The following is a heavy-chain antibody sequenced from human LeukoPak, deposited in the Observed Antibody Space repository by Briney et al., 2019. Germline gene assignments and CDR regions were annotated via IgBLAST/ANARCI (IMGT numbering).Heavy chain of an antibody. CDR1: GYTFTGYY. CDR3: ARDLWTFWSGYYWAY. J-gene: IGHJ4*02. CDR2: INPNSGGT. D-gene: IGHD3-3*01. Sequence: ASVKVSCKXSGYTFTGYYMHWVRQAPRQGLEWMGRINPNSGGTNYAQKFQGRVTMTRDTSISTAYMELSRLRSDDTAVYYCARDLWTFWSGYYWAYWGQGTLVTVSS. V-gene: IGHV1-2*06.